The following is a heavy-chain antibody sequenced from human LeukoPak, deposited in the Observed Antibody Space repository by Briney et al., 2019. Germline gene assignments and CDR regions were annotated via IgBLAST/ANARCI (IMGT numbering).Heavy chain of an antibody. CDR2: IWYDGSNK. CDR1: GFTFSSYG. J-gene: IGHJ5*02. Sequence: GGSLRLSCAASGFTFSSYGMHWVRQAPGKGLEWVAVIWYDGSNKYYADSVKGRFTISRDNSKNTLYLQMNSLRAEDTAVYYCASSRIDYGDYDLDPWGQGTLVTVST. D-gene: IGHD4-17*01. CDR3: ASSRIDYGDYDLDP. V-gene: IGHV3-33*01.